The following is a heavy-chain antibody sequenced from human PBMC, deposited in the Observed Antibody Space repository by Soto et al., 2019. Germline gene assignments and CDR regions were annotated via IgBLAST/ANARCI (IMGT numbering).Heavy chain of an antibody. J-gene: IGHJ4*02. Sequence: SETLSLTCAVSGGSISASYYYWGWLRQSPGKGPEWIGNVFYTGFTSYNPSLKSRVSVSVDTSKNQVSLKVSVLAAADTPGSHCAPTQKGSNWNYFDHWGQGALVTVSP. CDR1: GGSISASYYY. D-gene: IGHD1-20*01. V-gene: IGHV4-39*01. CDR3: APTQKGSNWNYFDH. CDR2: VFYTGFT.